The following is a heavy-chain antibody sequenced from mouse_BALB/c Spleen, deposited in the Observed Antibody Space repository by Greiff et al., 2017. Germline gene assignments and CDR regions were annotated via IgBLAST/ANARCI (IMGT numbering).Heavy chain of an antibody. CDR3: AILYDYDRYFDY. D-gene: IGHD2-4*01. CDR2: IWAGGST. J-gene: IGHJ2*01. CDR1: GFSLTSYG. V-gene: IGHV2-9*02. Sequence: VMLVESGPGLVAPSQSLSITCTVSGFSLTSYGVHWVRQPPGKGLEWLGVIWAGGSTNYNSALMSRLSISKDSSKSQVFLKMNSLQTDDTAMYYCAILYDYDRYFDYWGQGTTLTVSS.